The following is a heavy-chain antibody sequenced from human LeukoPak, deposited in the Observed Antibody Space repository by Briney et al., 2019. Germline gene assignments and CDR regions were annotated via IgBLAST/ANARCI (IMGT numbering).Heavy chain of an antibody. CDR3: ARDAIMDV. J-gene: IGHJ6*03. V-gene: IGHV3-48*01. CDR2: ISSNGTTR. Sequence: GGSLRLSCAASGFTFSTYSMNWVRQAPGKGLEWVSYISSNGTTRYYADSVKGRFTISRDDAKNSLYLQMNSLRAEDTAVYYCARDAIMDVWGKGTTVTVSS. CDR1: GFTFSTYS. D-gene: IGHD2-2*01.